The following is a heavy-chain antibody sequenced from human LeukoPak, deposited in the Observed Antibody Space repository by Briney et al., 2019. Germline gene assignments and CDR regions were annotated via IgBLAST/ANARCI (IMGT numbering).Heavy chain of an antibody. Sequence: GRSLRLSCAASEFSVSTFALHWVRRAPGKGLGWVGIISFDGRSQYYADTVKGRFTISRDKSKNTVYLQMNSLRADDTAVYSCARDRVDDTMVRSVIGYSFGMDVWGQGTTVTVSS. CDR3: ARDRVDDTMVRSVIGYSFGMDV. CDR2: ISFDGRSQ. D-gene: IGHD3-10*01. V-gene: IGHV3-30*04. CDR1: EFSVSTFA. J-gene: IGHJ6*02.